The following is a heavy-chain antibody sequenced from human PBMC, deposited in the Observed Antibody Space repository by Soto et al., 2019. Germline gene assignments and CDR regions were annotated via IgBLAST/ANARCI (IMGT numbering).Heavy chain of an antibody. CDR1: GYTFTSYG. Sequence: QVQLVQSGAEVKKPGASVKVSCKASGYTFTSYGISWVRQAPGQGLEWMGWISTYNGNTKYAEKLQGRVTMTTDTSTRTAFMELRCLRSADAAVFSCGREMVRGVVSDYWGKGTLVTVSS. D-gene: IGHD3-10*01. V-gene: IGHV1-18*01. J-gene: IGHJ4*02. CDR3: GREMVRGVVSDY. CDR2: ISTYNGNT.